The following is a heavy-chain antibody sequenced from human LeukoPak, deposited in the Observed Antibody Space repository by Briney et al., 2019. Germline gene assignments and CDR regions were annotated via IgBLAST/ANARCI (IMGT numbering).Heavy chain of an antibody. V-gene: IGHV4-4*07. D-gene: IGHD3-22*01. CDR1: GGSISSYY. J-gene: IGHJ4*02. Sequence: SETLSLTCTVSGGSISSYYWSWIRQPAGKGLEWILRIYTSGSTNYNPSLKSRVTISVDTSKNQFSLKLSSVTAADTAVYYCARVSYYYDSSGYHVFDYWGQGTLVTVSS. CDR3: ARVSYYYDSSGYHVFDY. CDR2: IYTSGST.